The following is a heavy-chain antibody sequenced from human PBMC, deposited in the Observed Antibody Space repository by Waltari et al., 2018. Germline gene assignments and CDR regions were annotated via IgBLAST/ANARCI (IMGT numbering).Heavy chain of an antibody. CDR3: AGFSSTLSTGGFDF. J-gene: IGHJ4*02. V-gene: IGHV3-21*01. D-gene: IGHD6-13*01. CDR2: ISRTMSHR. Sequence: EAHLAESGGDLVKPGGSLRLSCAASGFTFTSYSMTWVRQAPGGGLEWCPSISRTMSHRYYADSVKGRFTISRDNAKNSLYLQMNSLRGEDTAIYYCAGFSSTLSTGGFDFWGQGTSVTVSS. CDR1: GFTFTSYS.